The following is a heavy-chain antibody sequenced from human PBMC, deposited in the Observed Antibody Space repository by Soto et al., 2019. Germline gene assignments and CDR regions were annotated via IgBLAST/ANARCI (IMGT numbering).Heavy chain of an antibody. CDR1: GGSISSYY. CDR2: IYYSGST. Sequence: PSETLSLTCTVSGGSISSYYWSWIRQPPGKGLEWIGYIYYSGSTNYNPSLKSRITISVDTSKNQFSLKLSSVTAADTALYYCARHTYYDILTGTANWFDPWGQGTLVTVSS. D-gene: IGHD3-9*01. V-gene: IGHV4-59*08. CDR3: ARHTYYDILTGTANWFDP. J-gene: IGHJ5*02.